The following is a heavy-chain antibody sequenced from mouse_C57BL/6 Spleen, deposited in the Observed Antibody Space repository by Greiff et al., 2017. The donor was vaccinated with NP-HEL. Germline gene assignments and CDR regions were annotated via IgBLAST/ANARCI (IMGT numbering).Heavy chain of an antibody. V-gene: IGHV1-54*01. CDR1: GYAFTNYL. D-gene: IGHD2-2*01. J-gene: IGHJ4*01. CDR3: ARDGYVYAMDY. Sequence: QVQLQQPGAELVRPGTSVKVSCKASGYAFTNYLIEWVKQRPGQGLEWIGVINPGSGGTNYNEKFKGKATLTADKSSSTAYMQLSSLTSEDSAVYFCARDGYVYAMDYWGQGTSVTVSS. CDR2: INPGSGGT.